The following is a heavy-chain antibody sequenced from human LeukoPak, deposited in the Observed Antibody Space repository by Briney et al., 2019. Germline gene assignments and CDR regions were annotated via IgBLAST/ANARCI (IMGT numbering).Heavy chain of an antibody. D-gene: IGHD6-19*01. CDR3: ALLAVASDFDY. J-gene: IGHJ4*02. V-gene: IGHV3-48*03. CDR1: GFPFSIYE. CDR2: NGSSGTTI. Sequence: GGSLRLSCAVSGFPFSIYEMNWVRQAPGKGLEWVSNNGSSGTTIYYADSVKGRFSISRDNAKNSLYLQMNSLRVEDTAVYYCALLAVASDFDYWGQGAPVTVSS.